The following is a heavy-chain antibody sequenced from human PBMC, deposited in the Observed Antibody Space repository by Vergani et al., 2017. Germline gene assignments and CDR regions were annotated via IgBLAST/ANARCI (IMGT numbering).Heavy chain of an antibody. CDR1: GFTVSSNY. CDR2: ISSSSSYI. D-gene: IGHD1-26*01. CDR3: ARESYIGSYYGIDY. V-gene: IGHV3-21*01. Sequence: EVQLVESGGGLVQPGGSLRLSCAASGFTVSSNYMNWVRQAPGKGLEWVSSISSSSSYIYYADSVKGRFTISRDNAKNSLYLQMNSLRAEDTAVYYCARESYIGSYYGIDYWGQGTLVTVSS. J-gene: IGHJ4*02.